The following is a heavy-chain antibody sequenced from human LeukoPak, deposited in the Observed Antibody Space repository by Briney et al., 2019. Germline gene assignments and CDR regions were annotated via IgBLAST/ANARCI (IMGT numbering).Heavy chain of an antibody. Sequence: GGSLRLSCTASGFSFSDNFMGWIRQAPGKGLEWVSYINSGGDTIHYSDSVKGRFSISRDNSKRSLFLQMNRLTIDDTAVYCCARGGYGWTFKQWGQGTLVSVSS. V-gene: IGHV3-11*01. CDR3: ARGGYGWTFKQ. J-gene: IGHJ4*02. CDR1: GFSFSDNF. D-gene: IGHD5-18*01. CDR2: INSGGDTI.